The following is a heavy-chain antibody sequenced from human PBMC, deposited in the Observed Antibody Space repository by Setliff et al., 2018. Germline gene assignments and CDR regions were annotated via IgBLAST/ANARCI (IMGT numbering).Heavy chain of an antibody. Sequence: PGGSLRLSCAASGFTFSSEYMNWVRQAPGKGLEWVSYISSSSTSISYADSVKGRFTISRDNAKNSLYLQMNSLRAEDTAIYYCVRALAYYYMDVWGKGTTVTVSS. CDR3: VRALAYYYMDV. CDR1: GFTFSSEY. CDR2: ISSSSTSI. V-gene: IGHV3-48*01. J-gene: IGHJ6*03.